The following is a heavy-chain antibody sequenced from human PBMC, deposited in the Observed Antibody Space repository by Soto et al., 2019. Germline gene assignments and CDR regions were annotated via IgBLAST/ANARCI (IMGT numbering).Heavy chain of an antibody. CDR3: ARAISGYVT. CDR2: INTGNGNT. Sequence: QVQLVQSGAEVKKPGASVKVSCKASGITSTTYAIHWVRQVPGQGLEWMGWINTGNGNTRYSQRFLGRVSLTTDTAASTASMDLSSLTSEETAVYYCARAISGYVTWGQGTLITVSS. CDR1: GITSTTYA. J-gene: IGHJ5*02. D-gene: IGHD5-12*01. V-gene: IGHV1-3*04.